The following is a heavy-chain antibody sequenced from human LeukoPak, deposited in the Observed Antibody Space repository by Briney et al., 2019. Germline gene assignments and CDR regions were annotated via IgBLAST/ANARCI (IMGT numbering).Heavy chain of an antibody. CDR1: GDSISSSGYY. J-gene: IGHJ4*02. D-gene: IGHD6-13*01. CDR2: FFYGEPT. Sequence: PSETLSLTCTVSGDSISSSGYYWVWIRQPPGKGLEWIGSFFYGEPTHYNPSLKTRVTISVDTSKNQFSLRLSSVTAADTAVYYCARLVIAPAGSRWGQGTLVTVSS. CDR3: ARLVIAPAGSR. V-gene: IGHV4-39*01.